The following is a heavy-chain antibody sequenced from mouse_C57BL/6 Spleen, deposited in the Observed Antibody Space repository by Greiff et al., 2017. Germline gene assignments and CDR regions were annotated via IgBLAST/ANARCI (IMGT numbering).Heavy chain of an antibody. J-gene: IGHJ1*03. CDR1: GFTFSDAW. V-gene: IGHV6-6*01. D-gene: IGHD1-1*01. CDR3: TRGGYGSSGFDV. Sequence: EVQLQESGGGLVQPGGSMKLSCAASGFTFSDAWMDWVRQSPEQGLEWVAEIRNKANNPATYYAESVKGRFTISRDDSKSGVYLQMNSLRAEDTGIYYCTRGGYGSSGFDVWGTGTTVTVSS. CDR2: IRNKANNPAT.